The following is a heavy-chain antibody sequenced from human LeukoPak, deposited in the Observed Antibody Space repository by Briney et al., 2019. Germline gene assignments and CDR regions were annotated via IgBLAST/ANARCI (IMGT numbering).Heavy chain of an antibody. CDR1: GFTFSDYY. V-gene: IGHV3-23*01. J-gene: IGHJ4*02. D-gene: IGHD3-9*01. Sequence: GGSLRLSCAASGFTFSDYYMSWIRQAPGKGLEWVSVMSGSGGSAYYADSVKGRFTISRDNSKNTLYLQMNSLRAEDTAVYYCAKGSDILTGYYDYWGQGTLVTVSS. CDR3: AKGSDILTGYYDY. CDR2: MSGSGGSA.